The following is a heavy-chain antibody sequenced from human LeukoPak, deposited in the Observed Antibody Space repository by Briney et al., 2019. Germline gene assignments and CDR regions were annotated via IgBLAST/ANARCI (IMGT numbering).Heavy chain of an antibody. CDR2: ISTYNGGT. J-gene: IGHJ4*02. D-gene: IGHD2-21*02. V-gene: IGHV1-18*01. CDR3: ARDDLRLFDY. CDR1: GYTFTDYG. Sequence: ASVKVSCKASGYTFTDYGISWVRQAPGQGLEWMGWISTYNGGTNFAQKFQGRVTMTTDTSTNTAYMELRSLRSDDTAVYYCARDDLRLFDYWGQGTLVTVSS.